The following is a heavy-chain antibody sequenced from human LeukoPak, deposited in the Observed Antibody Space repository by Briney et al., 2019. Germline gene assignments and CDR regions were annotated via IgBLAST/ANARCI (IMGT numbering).Heavy chain of an antibody. CDR3: ARHTPETYCSSTSCFNPNWFDP. D-gene: IGHD2-2*01. V-gene: IGHV4-59*08. J-gene: IGHJ5*02. CDR1: GGSTSSYY. Sequence: ASETLSLTCTVSGGSTSSYYWSWIRQPPGKGLEWIGYIYYSGSTNYNPSLKSRVTISVDTSKNQFSLKLSSVTAADTAVYYCARHTPETYCSSTSCFNPNWFDPWGQGTLVTVSS. CDR2: IYYSGST.